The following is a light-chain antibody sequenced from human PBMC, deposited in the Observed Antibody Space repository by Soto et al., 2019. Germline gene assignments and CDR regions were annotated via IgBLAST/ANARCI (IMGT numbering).Light chain of an antibody. CDR3: QQYYSTPWT. J-gene: IGKJ1*01. CDR1: QSVLYRSNNKNY. V-gene: IGKV4-1*01. Sequence: DIVMTQSPDSLAVSLGERATINCKSSQSVLYRSNNKNYLTWYQQKPGQPPKLLVYWASTRESGVPDRFSGSGSGTDFTLTISSLQAEDVAVYYCQQYYSTPWTFGQGTQV. CDR2: WAS.